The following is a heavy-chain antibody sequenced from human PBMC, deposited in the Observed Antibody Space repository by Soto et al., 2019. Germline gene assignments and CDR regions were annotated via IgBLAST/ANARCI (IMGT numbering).Heavy chain of an antibody. CDR2: IYPGDSDT. CDR3: ARHQGDSSGWYTEPKRAGYYYYYGMDV. D-gene: IGHD6-19*01. CDR1: GYSFTSYW. V-gene: IGHV5-51*01. J-gene: IGHJ6*02. Sequence: PGESLKISCKGYGYSFTSYWIGWVRQMPGKGLEWMGIIYPGDSDTRYSPSFQGQVTISADKSISTAYLQWSSLKASDTAMYYCARHQGDSSGWYTEPKRAGYYYYYGMDVWGQGTTVTVSS.